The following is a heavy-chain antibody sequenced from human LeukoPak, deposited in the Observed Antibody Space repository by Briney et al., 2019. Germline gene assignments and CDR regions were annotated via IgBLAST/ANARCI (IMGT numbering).Heavy chain of an antibody. Sequence: TGGSLRLSCAASGXTFNNYAVHWVRQAPGKGLDWMAVRSYDGRNKYYADSVKGRITISRDNSKNTLYLEMNSLRAEDTALYFCARGRPPGSTVPYFDYWGQGSLVTVSP. CDR2: RSYDGRNK. V-gene: IGHV3-30*04. D-gene: IGHD4-17*01. CDR1: GXTFNNYA. CDR3: ARGRPPGSTVPYFDY. J-gene: IGHJ4*02.